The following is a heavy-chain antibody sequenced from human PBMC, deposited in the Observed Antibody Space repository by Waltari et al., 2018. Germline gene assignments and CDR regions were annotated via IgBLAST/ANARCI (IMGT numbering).Heavy chain of an antibody. D-gene: IGHD1-26*01. V-gene: IGHV4-4*02. CDR3: ARDRGIGLYFDS. CDR1: GDPKNSNSW. CDR2: IHRSGRS. J-gene: IGHJ4*02. Sequence: QLQLQESGPGLVQPSGTLSITCTVPGDPKNSNSWWSWVRQPPEKGLEWIGQIHRSGRSNYNPSLESRVTISLDTSNRQFSLKLTSTTAADTAVYYCARDRGIGLYFDSWGQGTLVTVSP.